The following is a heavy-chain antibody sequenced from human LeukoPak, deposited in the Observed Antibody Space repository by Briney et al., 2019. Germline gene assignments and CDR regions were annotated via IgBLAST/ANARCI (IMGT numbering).Heavy chain of an antibody. Sequence: SVKVSCKASGGTFSSYAISWVRQAPGQGLEWMGGIIPVFGTANYAQKFQGRVTITADESTSTAYMELSSLRSEDTAVYYCARVLLDCTNGVCYWLDWFDPWGQGTLVTVSS. D-gene: IGHD2-8*01. CDR3: ARVLLDCTNGVCYWLDWFDP. V-gene: IGHV1-69*13. J-gene: IGHJ5*02. CDR1: GGTFSSYA. CDR2: IIPVFGTA.